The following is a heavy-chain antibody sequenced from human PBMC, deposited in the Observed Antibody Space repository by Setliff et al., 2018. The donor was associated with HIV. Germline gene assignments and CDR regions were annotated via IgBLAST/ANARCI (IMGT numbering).Heavy chain of an antibody. J-gene: IGHJ4*02. V-gene: IGHV4-39*01. CDR3: ASPTSDLYSGSPE. CDR2: IYYSGST. Sequence: TLSLTCTVSGGSISSSSYYWGWIRQPPGRGLEWIGSIYYSGSTYYNPSLKSRVTISVDTSKNQFSLKLSSVTAADTAVYYCASPTSDLYSGSPEWGQGTPVTVSS. D-gene: IGHD1-26*01. CDR1: GGSISSSSYY.